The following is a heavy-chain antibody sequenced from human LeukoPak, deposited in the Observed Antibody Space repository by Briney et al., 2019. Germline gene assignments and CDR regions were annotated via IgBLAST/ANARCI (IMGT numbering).Heavy chain of an antibody. CDR2: ITSRSSYI. CDR3: AGNVQLERAFDY. CDR1: GFIFSTYN. J-gene: IGHJ4*02. D-gene: IGHD1-1*01. Sequence: GGSLRLSCAASGFIFSTYNMAWVRQAPGKGLEWVSSITSRSSYIYYVDSVRGRFTISRDNAKNSLYLQMNSLRAEDTAVYYCAGNVQLERAFDYWGQGTLVTVSS. V-gene: IGHV3-21*01.